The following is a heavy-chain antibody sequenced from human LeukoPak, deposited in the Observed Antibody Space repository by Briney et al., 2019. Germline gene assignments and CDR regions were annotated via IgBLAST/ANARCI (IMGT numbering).Heavy chain of an antibody. J-gene: IGHJ4*02. V-gene: IGHV3-7*01. D-gene: IGHD3-22*01. CDR2: IKQDGSEK. Sequence: GGSLRLSCAASGFTFSSYWMSWVCQAPGKGLEWVSNIKQDGSEKYYVDSVKGRFTISRDNAKNSLYLQMNSLRAEDTAVYYCAREVYYYDSSGFYYSGGFGYWGQGTLLTVSS. CDR1: GFTFSSYW. CDR3: AREVYYYDSSGFYYSGGFGY.